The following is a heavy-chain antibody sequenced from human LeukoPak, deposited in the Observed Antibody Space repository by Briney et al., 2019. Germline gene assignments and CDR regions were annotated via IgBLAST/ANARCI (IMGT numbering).Heavy chain of an antibody. CDR1: GFSFSDCW. V-gene: IGHV3-74*01. J-gene: IGHJ4*01. CDR3: ARVRGGN. Sequence: GGSLKLSCATSGFSFSDCWMYWVRQAPGKGLVWISNINEYGTTAYADSVKGRFTISRDNAKNTLYLQMNSLRAEDTAVYFCARVRGGNWGHGTLVTVSS. CDR2: INEYGTT. D-gene: IGHD3-16*01.